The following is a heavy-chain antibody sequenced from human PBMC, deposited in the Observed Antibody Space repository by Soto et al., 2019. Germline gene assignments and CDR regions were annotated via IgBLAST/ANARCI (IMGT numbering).Heavy chain of an antibody. V-gene: IGHV3-48*03. CDR2: ISSSGSTI. Sequence: GGSLRLSCAASGFTFSSYEMNWVRQAPGKGLEWVSYISSSGSTIYYADSVKGRFTISRDNAKNSLYLQMNSLRAEDTAVYYCASSSWGVAACDWGQGTLVTVSS. D-gene: IGHD6-6*01. J-gene: IGHJ4*02. CDR1: GFTFSSYE. CDR3: ASSSWGVAACD.